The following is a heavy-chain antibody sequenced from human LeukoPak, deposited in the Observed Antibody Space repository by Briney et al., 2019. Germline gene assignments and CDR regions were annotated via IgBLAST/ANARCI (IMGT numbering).Heavy chain of an antibody. Sequence: SETLSLTCAVYGGTFSGYYWSWILQPPGKGLQWIGEINHSGSTNYNPSLKSRVTISVDTSKNQFSLKLSSVTAADTAVYYCARERVLRYFDWSHIYFDYWGQGTLVTVSS. D-gene: IGHD3-9*01. J-gene: IGHJ4*02. CDR2: INHSGST. CDR1: GGTFSGYY. V-gene: IGHV4-34*01. CDR3: ARERVLRYFDWSHIYFDY.